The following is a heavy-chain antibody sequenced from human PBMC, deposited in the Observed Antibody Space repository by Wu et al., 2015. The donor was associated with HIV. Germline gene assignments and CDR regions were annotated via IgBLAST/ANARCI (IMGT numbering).Heavy chain of an antibody. Sequence: QVQLVQSGAEVKKPGASVKISCKASGYAFIRYGISWVRQAPGQGLEWLGWISAYNENKKFAQKFQGRATLTTDTSTSTGYMELRSLRSDDTAVYYCARDKNPTVFDFWGQGTLVTVSS. CDR2: ISAYNENK. CDR3: ARDKNPTVFDF. J-gene: IGHJ4*02. CDR1: GYAFIRYG. V-gene: IGHV1-18*04.